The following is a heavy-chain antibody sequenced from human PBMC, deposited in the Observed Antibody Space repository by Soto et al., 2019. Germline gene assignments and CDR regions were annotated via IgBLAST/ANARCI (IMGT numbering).Heavy chain of an antibody. CDR1: GFTFSSYA. Sequence: GGSLRLSRAASGFTFSSYAMHWVRQAPGKGLEWVAVISYDGSNKYYADSVKGRFTISRDNSKNTLYLQMNSLRAEDTAVYYCARAHEVYSSSWYGGEGFDYWGQGTLVTVSS. D-gene: IGHD6-13*01. J-gene: IGHJ4*02. V-gene: IGHV3-30-3*01. CDR2: ISYDGSNK. CDR3: ARAHEVYSSSWYGGEGFDY.